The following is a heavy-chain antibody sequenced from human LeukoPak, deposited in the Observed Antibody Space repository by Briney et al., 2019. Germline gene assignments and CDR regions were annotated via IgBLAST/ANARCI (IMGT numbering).Heavy chain of an antibody. Sequence: PGGSLRLSCAASGFAFSDYYMTWIRQGPGKGPEWLSYISSSGSTMYYADSVKGRFTISRDNAKNSLYLQMNSLRAEDTAVYYCAGLHYYAMDLWGQGTTVTVSS. V-gene: IGHV3-11*01. J-gene: IGHJ6*02. CDR3: AGLHYYAMDL. CDR1: GFAFSDYY. CDR2: ISSSGSTM.